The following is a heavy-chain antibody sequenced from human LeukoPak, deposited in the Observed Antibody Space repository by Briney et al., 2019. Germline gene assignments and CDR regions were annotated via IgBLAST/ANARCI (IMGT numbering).Heavy chain of an antibody. CDR2: IIPIFGTA. D-gene: IGHD3-16*01. J-gene: IGHJ6*02. Sequence: ASVKVSCKASGGTFSSYAISWVRQAPGQGLEWMGGIIPIFGTANYAQKFQGRVTITADESTSTAYMELSSLRSEDTAVYYCASAPGPLGGYYYYGMDVWGQGTTVTVS. CDR3: ASAPGPLGGYYYYGMDV. CDR1: GGTFSSYA. V-gene: IGHV1-69*13.